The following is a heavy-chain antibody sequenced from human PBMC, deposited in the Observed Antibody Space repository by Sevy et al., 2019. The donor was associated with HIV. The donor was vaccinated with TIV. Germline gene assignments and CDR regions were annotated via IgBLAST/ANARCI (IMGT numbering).Heavy chain of an antibody. V-gene: IGHV1-18*01. D-gene: IGHD2-2*01. CDR2: ISAYNGNT. Sequence: ASVKVSCKASGYTFTSYGISWVRQAPGQGLEWMGWISAYNGNTNYAQKLQGRVTMTTDTSTSTAYMELRILRSDDTAVYYCARGTYCSSTSGYVGDYYYYYGMDVWGQGTTVTVSS. CDR3: ARGTYCSSTSGYVGDYYYYYGMDV. J-gene: IGHJ6*02. CDR1: GYTFTSYG.